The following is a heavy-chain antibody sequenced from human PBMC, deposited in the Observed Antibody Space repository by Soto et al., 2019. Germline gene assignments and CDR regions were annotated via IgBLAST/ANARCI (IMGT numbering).Heavy chain of an antibody. CDR1: GCSISSSSYY. CDR2: IYYSGST. D-gene: IGHD2-15*01. Sequence: SETLSLTCTVSGCSISSSSYYWGWIRQPPGKGLEWIGSIYYSGSTYYNPSLKSRVTISVDTSKNQFSLKLSSVTAADTAVYYCARGDSEGYFDYWGQGTPVTVSS. J-gene: IGHJ4*02. V-gene: IGHV4-39*01. CDR3: ARGDSEGYFDY.